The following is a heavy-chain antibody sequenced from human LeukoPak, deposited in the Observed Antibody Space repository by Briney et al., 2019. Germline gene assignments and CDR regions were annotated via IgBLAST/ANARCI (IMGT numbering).Heavy chain of an antibody. Sequence: GGSLRLSCAASGFTFSGYSMNWVRQAPGKGLEWVSYISSSSLTIYCGDSVKGRFTISRDNAKNSLYLQMNNLRAEDTAVYYCARDLALSLVTQWYFDLWGRGTLVTVSS. V-gene: IGHV3-48*04. D-gene: IGHD2-15*01. CDR1: GFTFSGYS. J-gene: IGHJ2*01. CDR2: ISSSSLTI. CDR3: ARDLALSLVTQWYFDL.